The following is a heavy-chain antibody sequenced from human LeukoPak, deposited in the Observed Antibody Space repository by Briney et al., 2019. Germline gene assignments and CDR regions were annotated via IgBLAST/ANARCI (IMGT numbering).Heavy chain of an antibody. J-gene: IGHJ5*02. CDR3: ARDLYYDFWSGYYMRGDPFDP. CDR2: ISAYNGNT. CDR1: GYTFTSYG. Sequence: ASVTVSCKASGYTFTSYGISWVRQAPGQGLEWMGWISAYNGNTNYAQKLQGRVTMTTDTSTSAAYMELRSLRSDDTAVYYCARDLYYDFWSGYYMRGDPFDPWGQGTLVTVSS. D-gene: IGHD3-3*01. V-gene: IGHV1-18*01.